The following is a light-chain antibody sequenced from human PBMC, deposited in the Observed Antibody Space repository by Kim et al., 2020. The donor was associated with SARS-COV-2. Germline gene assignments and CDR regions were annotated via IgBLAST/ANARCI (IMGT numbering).Light chain of an antibody. Sequence: GGTVTLTCASSTGAVTSGYYPNWFQQKPGQAPRPLIYSTSNKHSWTPARFSGSLLGGKAALTLSGVQPEDEAEYYCLLYYGGAQLVFGGGTQLTVL. CDR3: LLYYGGAQLV. J-gene: IGLJ2*01. CDR1: TGAVTSGYY. CDR2: STS. V-gene: IGLV7-43*01.